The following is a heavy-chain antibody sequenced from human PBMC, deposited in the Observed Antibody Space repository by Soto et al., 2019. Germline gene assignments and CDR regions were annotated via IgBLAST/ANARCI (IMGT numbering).Heavy chain of an antibody. Sequence: GGSLRLSCAASGFTFSSYAMSWVRQAPGKGLEWVSAISGSGGSTYYADSVKGRFTISRDNSKNTLYLQMNSLRAEDTAVYYCVKDWGMITFGGVIWFDPWGQGTLVTVSS. D-gene: IGHD3-16*01. CDR1: GFTFSSYA. CDR2: ISGSGGST. CDR3: VKDWGMITFGGVIWFDP. V-gene: IGHV3-23*01. J-gene: IGHJ5*02.